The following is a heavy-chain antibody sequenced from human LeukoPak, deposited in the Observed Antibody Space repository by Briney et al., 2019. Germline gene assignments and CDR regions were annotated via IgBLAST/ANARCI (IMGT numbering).Heavy chain of an antibody. CDR1: GYTFTSYA. CDR3: ASPAAAAEGGHDAFDI. Sequence: GASVKVSCKASGYTFTSYAMNWVRQAPGQGLEWMGWINTNTGNPTYAQGFTGRFVFSLDTSVSTAYLQISSLTAEDTAVYYCASPAAAAEGGHDAFDIWGQGTMVTVSS. V-gene: IGHV7-4-1*02. D-gene: IGHD6-13*01. CDR2: INTNTGNP. J-gene: IGHJ3*02.